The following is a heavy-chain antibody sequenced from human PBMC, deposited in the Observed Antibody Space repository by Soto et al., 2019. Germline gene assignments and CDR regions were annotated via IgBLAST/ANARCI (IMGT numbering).Heavy chain of an antibody. J-gene: IGHJ5*02. V-gene: IGHV3-7*01. CDR3: ARHVVVPAAPTTYNWFDP. CDR2: IKQDGSEK. CDR1: GFTFSSYW. D-gene: IGHD2-2*01. Sequence: EVQLVESGGGLVQPGGSLRLSCAASGFTFSSYWMSWVRQAPGKGLEWVANIKQDGSEKYYVDSVKGRFTISRDNAKNSLYLQMNSLRAEDTAVYYCARHVVVPAAPTTYNWFDPWGQGTLVTVSS.